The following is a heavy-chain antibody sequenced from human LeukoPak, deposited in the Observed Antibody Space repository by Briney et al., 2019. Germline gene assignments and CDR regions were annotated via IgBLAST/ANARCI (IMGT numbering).Heavy chain of an antibody. J-gene: IGHJ5*02. CDR2: INPNSGGT. CDR1: GYTFTGYY. V-gene: IGHV1-2*06. CDR3: ARLLNTVTADVWFDP. Sequence: ASVKVSCKASGYTFTGYYMHWVRQAPGQGLEWMGRINPNSGGTNYAQKFQGRVTMTRDTSISTAYMELSRLRSDDTAVYYCARLLNTVTADVWFDPWGQGTLVTVSS. D-gene: IGHD4-17*01.